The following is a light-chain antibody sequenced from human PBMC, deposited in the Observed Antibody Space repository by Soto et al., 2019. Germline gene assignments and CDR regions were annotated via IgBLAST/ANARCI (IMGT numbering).Light chain of an antibody. CDR3: AAWDDSLHGYV. J-gene: IGLJ1*01. Sequence: QSVLSQPPSASGTPGQRVTISCSGSSSNIGRNYIYWYQQLPGTAPKLLIYGNTQRPSGVPDRFSGSKSGTSVSLAISGLRSEDEADYYCAAWDDSLHGYVFGTGTKLTVL. CDR1: SSNIGRNY. CDR2: GNT. V-gene: IGLV1-47*02.